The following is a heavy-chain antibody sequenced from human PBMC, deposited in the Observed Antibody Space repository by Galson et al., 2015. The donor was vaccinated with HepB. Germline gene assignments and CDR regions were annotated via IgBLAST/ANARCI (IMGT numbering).Heavy chain of an antibody. V-gene: IGHV3-23*01. CDR1: GFTFSSYA. CDR2: ISGSGGNT. Sequence: SLRLSCAASGFTFSSYAMSWVRQAPGKGLEWVSAISGSGGNTYYADSVKGRFTISRDNSKNTLYLQMNSLRAEDTAVYYCAKFPTVTPLVVMDVWGQGTTVTVSS. D-gene: IGHD4-17*01. CDR3: AKFPTVTPLVVMDV. J-gene: IGHJ6*02.